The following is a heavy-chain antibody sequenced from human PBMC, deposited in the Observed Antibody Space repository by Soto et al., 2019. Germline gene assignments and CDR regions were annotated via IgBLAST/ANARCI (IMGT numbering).Heavy chain of an antibody. Sequence: ASVKVSCKASGYTFTSYDINWVRQSAGQGLEWMGWMNPNSGNTGYAQKFQGRVTMTRNTSISTAYMELSSLTSEDTAVYYCARGYFRFRPEVWGQGTTVTVSS. V-gene: IGHV1-8*01. D-gene: IGHD1-26*01. CDR1: GYTFTSYD. CDR2: MNPNSGNT. CDR3: ARGYFRFRPEV. J-gene: IGHJ6*02.